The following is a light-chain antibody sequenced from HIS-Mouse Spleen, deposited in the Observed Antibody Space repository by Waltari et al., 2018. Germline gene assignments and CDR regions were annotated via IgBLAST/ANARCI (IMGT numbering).Light chain of an antibody. V-gene: IGKV1D-8*02. J-gene: IGKJ1*01. Sequence: AIWMTQSPSLLSASTGDRVTTSCRMSQGISRYLARYQQKPGKAPELLIYAASTLQSGFPSRFSGSGSGTDFTLTISCLQSEDFTTYYCQQYYSFPWTFGQGTKVEIK. CDR2: AAS. CDR3: QQYYSFPWT. CDR1: QGISRY.